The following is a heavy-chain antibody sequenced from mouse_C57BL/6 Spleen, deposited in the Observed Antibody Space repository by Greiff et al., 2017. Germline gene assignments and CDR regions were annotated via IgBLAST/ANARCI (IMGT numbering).Heavy chain of an antibody. CDR2: IDPSDSYT. J-gene: IGHJ2*01. V-gene: IGHV1-59*01. CDR3: ARGDHYFDY. D-gene: IGHD3-3*01. CDR1: GYTFTSYW. Sequence: QVQLQQPGAELVRPRTSVKLSCKASGYTFTSYWMHWVKQRPGQGLEWIGVIDPSDSYTNYNQKFKGKATLTVDTSSSTAYMQLSSLTSEDSAVYYCARGDHYFDYWGQGTTLTVSS.